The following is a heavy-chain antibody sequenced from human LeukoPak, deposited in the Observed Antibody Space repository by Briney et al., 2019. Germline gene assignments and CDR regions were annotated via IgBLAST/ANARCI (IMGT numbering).Heavy chain of an antibody. CDR1: GFTFSSYD. CDR2: IGTAGDT. CDR3: ARAKYYYDSRGYDSAFDY. D-gene: IGHD3-22*01. V-gene: IGHV3-13*01. Sequence: PGGTLRLSCAASGFTFSSYDMHWVRQPTGKGLEWVSAIGTAGDTYYPGSVKGRVTISIENAKNSLYLQMNSLRAGDTAVYYCARAKYYYDSRGYDSAFDYWGQGTPVTVSS. J-gene: IGHJ4*02.